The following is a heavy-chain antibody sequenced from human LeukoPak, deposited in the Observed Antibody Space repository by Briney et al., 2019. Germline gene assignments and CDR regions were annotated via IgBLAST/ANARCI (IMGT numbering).Heavy chain of an antibody. Sequence: PSETLSLTCAVYGGSFSGYYWSWIRQPPGKGLEWIGEINHSGSTNYNPSLKSRVTISVDTSKNQFSLKLSSVTAADTAVCYCARGSNWNYVYYYYYMDVWGKGTTVTVSS. CDR2: INHSGST. V-gene: IGHV4-34*01. J-gene: IGHJ6*03. D-gene: IGHD1-7*01. CDR1: GGSFSGYY. CDR3: ARGSNWNYVYYYYYMDV.